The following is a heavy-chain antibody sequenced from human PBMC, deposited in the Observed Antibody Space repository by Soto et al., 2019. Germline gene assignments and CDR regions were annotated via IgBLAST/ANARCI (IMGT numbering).Heavy chain of an antibody. V-gene: IGHV3-64*01. CDR1: GYTFSTYA. Sequence: EVQLVESGGGLVQPGGSLRLSCAASGYTFSTYAMHWVRQAPGKGLEYVSVINSNGGSTFYANSVKGRFTISRDNSKNTLYLQMGSLRVEDMGVYYCAIAPGYSGYDALDYLGQGALVTVSS. D-gene: IGHD5-12*01. CDR3: AIAPGYSGYDALDY. CDR2: INSNGGST. J-gene: IGHJ4*02.